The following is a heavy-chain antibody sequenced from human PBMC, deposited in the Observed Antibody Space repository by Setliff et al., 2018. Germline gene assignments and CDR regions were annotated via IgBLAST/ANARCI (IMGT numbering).Heavy chain of an antibody. J-gene: IGHJ4*02. CDR3: ARDSGDVVPFDY. CDR1: GGTFSSYA. CDR2: IIPIFGTA. Sequence: SVKVSCKASGGTFSSYAISWVRQAPGQGLEWMGGIIPIFGTANYAQKFQGRVTITTDESTSTAYMELSSLRSEDTAVYYCARDSGDVVPFDYWGQGTLVTVSS. D-gene: IGHD1-26*01. V-gene: IGHV1-69*05.